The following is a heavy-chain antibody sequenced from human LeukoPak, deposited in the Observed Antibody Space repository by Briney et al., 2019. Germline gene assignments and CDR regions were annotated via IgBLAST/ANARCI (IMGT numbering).Heavy chain of an antibody. J-gene: IGHJ3*02. Sequence: GGSLRLSCAASEFTFRSYEMNWVRQAPGKGLEWISYISNSDTTIDYADSVKGRFTISRDNAKNSLYLQMNSLRVEDTAVYYCARAKAATGLDAFDIWGQGTMVTVSS. CDR2: ISNSDTTI. CDR3: ARAKAATGLDAFDI. CDR1: EFTFRSYE. D-gene: IGHD3-9*01. V-gene: IGHV3-48*03.